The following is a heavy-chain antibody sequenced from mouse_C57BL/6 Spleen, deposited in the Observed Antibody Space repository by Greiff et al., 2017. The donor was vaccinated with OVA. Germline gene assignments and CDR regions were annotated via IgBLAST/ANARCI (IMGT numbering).Heavy chain of an antibody. CDR2: IDPENGDT. J-gene: IGHJ3*01. CDR1: GFNIKDDY. V-gene: IGHV14-4*01. Sequence: EVKLMESGAELVRPGASVKLSCTASGFNIKDDYMHWVKQRPEQGLEWIGWIDPENGDTEYASKFQGKATITADTSSNTAYLQLSSLTSEDTAVYYCTRPHAYWGQGTLVTVSA. CDR3: TRPHAY.